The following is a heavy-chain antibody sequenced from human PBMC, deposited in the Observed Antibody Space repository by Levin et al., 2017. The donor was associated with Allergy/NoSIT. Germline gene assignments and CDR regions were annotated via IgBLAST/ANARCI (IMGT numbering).Heavy chain of an antibody. CDR1: GYTFTGYY. J-gene: IGHJ4*02. CDR3: ARGQATYEFDY. V-gene: IGHV1-2*02. Sequence: GESLKISCKASGYTFTGYYMHWVRQAPGQGLEWMGWINPNSGGTNYAQKFQGRVTMTRDTSISTAYMELSRLRSDDTAVYYCARGQATYEFDYWGQGTLVTVSS. CDR2: INPNSGGT. D-gene: IGHD2-8*01.